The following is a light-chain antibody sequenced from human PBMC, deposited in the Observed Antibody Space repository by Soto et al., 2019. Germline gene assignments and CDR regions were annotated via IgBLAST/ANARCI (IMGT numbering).Light chain of an antibody. CDR2: DAS. CDR1: QSISSH. J-gene: IGKJ2*01. V-gene: IGKV1-5*01. CDR3: QQYSSNFYT. Sequence: DIQMTQSPSTLSAYVGDRVTITCRASQSISSHLAWYQQKPGKAPEVLIYDASTLESGVSSRFSGSGSGTKFTLTISNLQPDDFATYFCQQYSSNFYTFGQGTK.